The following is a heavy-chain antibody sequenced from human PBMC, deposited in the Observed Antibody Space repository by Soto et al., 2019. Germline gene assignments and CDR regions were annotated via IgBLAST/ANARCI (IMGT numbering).Heavy chain of an antibody. J-gene: IGHJ6*02. Sequence: PSETLSLTCTVSGGSISSGGYYWGWIRQHPGKGLEWIGYIYYSGSTYYNPSLKSRVTISVDTSKNQFSLKLSSVTAADTAVYYCARSGGSGSYYKSDGMDVWGQGTTVTVSS. V-gene: IGHV4-31*03. CDR3: ARSGGSGSYYKSDGMDV. CDR1: GGSISSGGYY. D-gene: IGHD3-10*01. CDR2: IYYSGST.